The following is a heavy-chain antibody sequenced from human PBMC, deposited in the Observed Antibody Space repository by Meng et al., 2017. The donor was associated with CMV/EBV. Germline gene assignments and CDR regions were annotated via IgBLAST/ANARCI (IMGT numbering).Heavy chain of an antibody. CDR3: ARDLGYDFWSGYYIPKVPHPFDY. V-gene: IGHV3-21*01. D-gene: IGHD3-3*01. J-gene: IGHJ4*02. CDR1: GFTFSSYS. CDR2: ISSSSSYI. Sequence: GESLKISCAASGFTFSSYSMNWVRQAPGKGLEWVSSISSSSSYIYYADSVKGRFTISRDNAKNSLYLQMNSLRAKDTAVYYCARDLGYDFWSGYYIPKVPHPFDYWGQGTLVTVSS.